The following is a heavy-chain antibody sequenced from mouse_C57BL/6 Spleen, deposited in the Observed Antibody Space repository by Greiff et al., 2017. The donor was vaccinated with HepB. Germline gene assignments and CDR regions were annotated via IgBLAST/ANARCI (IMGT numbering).Heavy chain of an antibody. CDR3: ARQGDYDYDDAMDY. D-gene: IGHD2-4*01. V-gene: IGHV2-6-1*01. J-gene: IGHJ4*01. CDR2: IWSDGST. CDR1: GFSLTSYG. Sequence: VQLQQSGPGLVAPSQSLSITCTVSGFSLTSYGVHWVRQPPGKGLEWLVVIWSDGSTTYNSALKSRLSISKDNSKSQVFLKMNSLQTDDTAMYYCARQGDYDYDDAMDYWGQGTSVTVSS.